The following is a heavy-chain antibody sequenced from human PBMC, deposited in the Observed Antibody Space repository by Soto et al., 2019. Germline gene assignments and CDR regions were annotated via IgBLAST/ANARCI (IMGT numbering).Heavy chain of an antibody. CDR3: ARDCTVGALGMDV. J-gene: IGHJ6*02. Sequence: QVQLQESGPGLVKPSQTLSLTCTVSGGSISSGGYYWSWIRQHPGKGLEWIGYIYYSGRTYYNPSLTSRVTISVDTSKNQFSLKLSSVTAADTAVYYCARDCTVGALGMDVWGQGTTVTVSS. CDR2: IYYSGRT. V-gene: IGHV4-31*03. D-gene: IGHD1-26*01. CDR1: GGSISSGGYY.